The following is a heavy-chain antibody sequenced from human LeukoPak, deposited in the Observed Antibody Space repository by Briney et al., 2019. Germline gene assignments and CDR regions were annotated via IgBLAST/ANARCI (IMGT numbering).Heavy chain of an antibody. J-gene: IGHJ5*02. D-gene: IGHD3-10*01. V-gene: IGHV1-2*02. Sequence: GASVKVSCKASGYTFTGHYMHWVRQAPGQGPEWMGWINPNSGGTRYAQKFQGRVTMTRDTSISTAYMELTRLRSDDTAVYYCARDAESLIILNRGVIVNWFDPWGQGTLVTVSS. CDR3: ARDAESLIILNRGVIVNWFDP. CDR2: INPNSGGT. CDR1: GYTFTGHY.